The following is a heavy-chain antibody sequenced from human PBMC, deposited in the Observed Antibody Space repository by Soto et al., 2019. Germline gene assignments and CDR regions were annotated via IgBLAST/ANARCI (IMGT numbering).Heavy chain of an antibody. Sequence: SVKVSCKASGGTFSSYAISWVRQAPGQGLEWMGGIIPIFGTANYAQKFQGRVTITADESTSTAYMELSSLRSEDTAVYYCARDICSGGSCYSEYYYYYGMDVWAQGTTVPVS. CDR3: ARDICSGGSCYSEYYYYYGMDV. CDR1: GGTFSSYA. D-gene: IGHD2-15*01. J-gene: IGHJ6*02. CDR2: IIPIFGTA. V-gene: IGHV1-69*13.